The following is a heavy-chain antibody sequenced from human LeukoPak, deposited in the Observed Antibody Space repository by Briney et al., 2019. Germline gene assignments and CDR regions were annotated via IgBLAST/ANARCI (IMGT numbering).Heavy chain of an antibody. CDR2: ISSAGTT. D-gene: IGHD6-13*01. V-gene: IGHV3-66*01. Sequence: PGGSLRLSCAGSGFTVSSNYMSWVRQAPGKGLEWVSIISSAGTTYYADSVKGRFTISRDNSKNTVYLQVNSLRDEDTAVYYCARDLEAANTYYFDYWGQGTMVTVSS. CDR3: ARDLEAANTYYFDY. J-gene: IGHJ4*02. CDR1: GFTVSSNY.